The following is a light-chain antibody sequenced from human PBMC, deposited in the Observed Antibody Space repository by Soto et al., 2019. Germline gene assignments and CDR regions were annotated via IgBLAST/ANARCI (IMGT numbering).Light chain of an antibody. CDR2: DVS. V-gene: IGLV2-14*03. J-gene: IGLJ1*01. CDR3: SSYTTSNTRQIV. CDR1: SSDVGGYNY. Sequence: QSVLTQPASVSGSPGQSITISCTGTSSDVGGYNYVSWYQHHPGKAPKLMIFDVSNRPSGVSNRFSGFKSGNTASLTISGLQPEGEADYYCSSYTTSNTRQIVFGTGTKVTVL.